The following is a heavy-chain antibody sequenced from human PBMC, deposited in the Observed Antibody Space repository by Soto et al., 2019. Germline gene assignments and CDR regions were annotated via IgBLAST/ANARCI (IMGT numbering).Heavy chain of an antibody. D-gene: IGHD6-13*01. Sequence: ASVKVSCKASGYTFSGHYMHWVRQAPGQGLEWMGWINPNNGGAGSAQQFQGRVTVTRDTSINTVYLELSNLRSDDTAVYFCAKERGSNSLHPSYNWFDTWGQGTLVTVSS. CDR1: GYTFSGHY. CDR3: AKERGSNSLHPSYNWFDT. V-gene: IGHV1-2*02. J-gene: IGHJ5*02. CDR2: INPNNGGA.